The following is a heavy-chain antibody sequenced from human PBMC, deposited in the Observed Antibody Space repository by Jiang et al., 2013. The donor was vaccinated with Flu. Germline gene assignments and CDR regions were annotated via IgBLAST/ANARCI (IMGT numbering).Heavy chain of an antibody. CDR2: IRSKAYGGTT. V-gene: IGHV3-49*04. D-gene: IGHD3-22*01. Sequence: LESGGGLVQPGRSLRLSCTASGFTFGDYAMSWVRQAPGKGLEWVGFIRSKAYGGTTEYAASVKGRFTISRDDSKSIAYLQMNSLKTEDTAVYYCTTGRPNYYDSSGYGCADYWGQGTLVTVSS. CDR3: TTGRPNYYDSSGYGCADY. CDR1: GFTFGDYA. J-gene: IGHJ4*02.